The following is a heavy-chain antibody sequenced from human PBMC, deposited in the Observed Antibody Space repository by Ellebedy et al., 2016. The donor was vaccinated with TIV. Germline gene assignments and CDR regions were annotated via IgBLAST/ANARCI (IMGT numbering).Heavy chain of an antibody. J-gene: IGHJ6*03. D-gene: IGHD6-6*01. V-gene: IGHV3-9*01. CDR2: ISWNSGSI. CDR3: ARVEYIYYYYYYMDV. Sequence: SLKISXAASGFTFDDYAMHWVRQAPGKGLEWVSGISWNSGSIGYADSVKGRFTISRDNAKNSLYLQMNSLRAEGTAVYYCARVEYIYYYYYYMDVWGKGTTVTVSS. CDR1: GFTFDDYA.